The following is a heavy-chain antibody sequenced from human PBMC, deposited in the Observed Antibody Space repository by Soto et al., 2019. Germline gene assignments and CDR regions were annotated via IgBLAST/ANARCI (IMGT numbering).Heavy chain of an antibody. Sequence: QVQLQESGPGLVKPSETLSLTCVVSGGSISSNYWSWIRQPPGSGLEWIGFVHYSGSTNYSPSLQSRVTMSLDTSQHHFSLNLTSVTAADTAFYFCARRDYSTSSLGPFDYWGQGILVTVSS. CDR1: GGSISSNY. V-gene: IGHV4-59*01. J-gene: IGHJ4*02. CDR3: ARRDYSTSSLGPFDY. CDR2: VHYSGST. D-gene: IGHD6-6*01.